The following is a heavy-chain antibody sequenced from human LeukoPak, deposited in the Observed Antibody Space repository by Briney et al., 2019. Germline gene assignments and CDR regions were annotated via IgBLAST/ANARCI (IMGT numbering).Heavy chain of an antibody. J-gene: IGHJ5*02. CDR2: IYTSGST. V-gene: IGHV4-4*07. CDR1: VGSINSYY. Sequence: SETLTLTCTVSVGSINSYYCSWIRQPAGKGREWIGSIYTSGSTNYNPSLKSRVTMSVDTSKNQFSLKLSSVTAADTAVYYCARGVAVAGSWFDPWGQGTLVTVSS. D-gene: IGHD6-19*01. CDR3: ARGVAVAGSWFDP.